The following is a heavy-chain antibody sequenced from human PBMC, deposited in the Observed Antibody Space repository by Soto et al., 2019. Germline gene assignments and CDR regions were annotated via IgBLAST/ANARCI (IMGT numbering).Heavy chain of an antibody. J-gene: IGHJ2*01. V-gene: IGHV3-13*01. D-gene: IGHD5-12*01. Sequence: EVQLVESGGGLVQPGESRRLSCAASGFTFSNFDMHWVRQTTGKGLEWVSAIDIAGATYYADSVKGRFTISREKAKNSLYLQMNSLRADDTAVYYCARAARWLQSRYFDLWGRGTLVTVSS. CDR1: GFTFSNFD. CDR2: IDIAGAT. CDR3: ARAARWLQSRYFDL.